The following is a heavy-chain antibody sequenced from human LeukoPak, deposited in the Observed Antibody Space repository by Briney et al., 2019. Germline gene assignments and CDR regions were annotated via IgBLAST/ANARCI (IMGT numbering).Heavy chain of an antibody. CDR1: GFTFSSYA. V-gene: IGHV3-23*01. CDR2: ISGSGGST. Sequence: GGSLRLSCAASGFTFSSYAMSWVRQAPGKGLEWVSAISGSGGSTYYADSVKGRFTISRDNSKNMLYLQMNSLRAEDTAVYYCAKKGIAVAGTLAYYFDYWGQGTLVTVSS. CDR3: AKKGIAVAGTLAYYFDY. J-gene: IGHJ4*02. D-gene: IGHD6-19*01.